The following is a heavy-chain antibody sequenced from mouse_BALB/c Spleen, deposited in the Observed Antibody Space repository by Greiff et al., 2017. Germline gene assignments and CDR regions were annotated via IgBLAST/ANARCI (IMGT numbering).Heavy chain of an antibody. V-gene: IGHV14-3*02. CDR3: ASPGITTARGFAY. D-gene: IGHD1-2*01. Sequence: VQLQQSGAELVKPGASVKLSCTASGFNIKDTYMHWVKQRPEQGLEWIGRIDPANGNTKYDPKFQGKATITADTSSNTAYLQLSSLTSEDTAVYYCASPGITTARGFAYWGQGTLVTVSA. J-gene: IGHJ3*01. CDR1: GFNIKDTY. CDR2: IDPANGNT.